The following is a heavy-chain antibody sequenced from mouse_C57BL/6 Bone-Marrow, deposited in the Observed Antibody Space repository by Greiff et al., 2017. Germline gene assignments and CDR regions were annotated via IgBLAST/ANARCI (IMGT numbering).Heavy chain of an antibody. CDR2: ISDGGSYT. V-gene: IGHV5-4*01. Sequence: EVQLVESGGGLVKPGGSLKLSCAASGFTFSSYAMSWVRQTPEKRLEWVATISDGGSYTYYPDNVKGRFTISRDNAKNNLYLQMSHLKSEDTAMYYCARDRGSTMIKSWFAYWGQGTLVTVSA. D-gene: IGHD2-4*01. CDR3: ARDRGSTMIKSWFAY. J-gene: IGHJ3*01. CDR1: GFTFSSYA.